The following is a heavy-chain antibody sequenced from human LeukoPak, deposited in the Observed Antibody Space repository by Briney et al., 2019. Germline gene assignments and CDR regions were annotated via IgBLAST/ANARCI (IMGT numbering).Heavy chain of an antibody. CDR1: GFTFSSYS. CDR2: ISSSSSTI. D-gene: IGHD3-3*01. Sequence: QPGGSLRLSCAASGFTFSSYSMNWVRQAPGKGLEWVSYISSSSSTIYYADSVKGRFTISRDNAKNSLYLQMNSLRDEDTAVYYCARDRMRNYDFWSGYYSHYYYGMDVWGQGTTVTVSS. J-gene: IGHJ6*02. V-gene: IGHV3-48*02. CDR3: ARDRMRNYDFWSGYYSHYYYGMDV.